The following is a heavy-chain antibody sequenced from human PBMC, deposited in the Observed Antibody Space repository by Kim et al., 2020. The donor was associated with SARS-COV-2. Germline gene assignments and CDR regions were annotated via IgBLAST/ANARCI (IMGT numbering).Heavy chain of an antibody. J-gene: IGHJ6*02. CDR3: AVTLLRTDYGMDV. V-gene: IGHV3-23*01. CDR2: ISGSGGST. CDR1: GFTFSSYA. D-gene: IGHD1-26*01. Sequence: GGSLRLSCAASGFTFSSYAMSWVRQAPGKGLEWVSAISGSGGSTYYADSVKGRFTISRDNSKNTLYLQMNSLRAEDTAVYYCAVTLLRTDYGMDVWGQGTTVTVAS.